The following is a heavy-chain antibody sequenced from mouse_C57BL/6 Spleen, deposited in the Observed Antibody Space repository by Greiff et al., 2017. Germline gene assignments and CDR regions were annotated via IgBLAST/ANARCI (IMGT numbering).Heavy chain of an antibody. Sequence: EVKLQESGGGLVKPGGSLKLSCAASGFTFSSYAMSWVRQTPEKRLEWVATISDGGSYTYYPDNVKGRFTISRDNAKNNLYLQMSHLKSEDTAMYYCARGNYGSSYYWYFDVWGTGTTVTVSS. CDR1: GFTFSSYA. CDR2: ISDGGSYT. CDR3: ARGNYGSSYYWYFDV. J-gene: IGHJ1*03. V-gene: IGHV5-4*03. D-gene: IGHD1-1*01.